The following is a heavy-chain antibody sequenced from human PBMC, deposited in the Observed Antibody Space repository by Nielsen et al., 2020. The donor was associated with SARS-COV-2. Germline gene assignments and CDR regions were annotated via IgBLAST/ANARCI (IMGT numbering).Heavy chain of an antibody. CDR2: IIPFLGTA. Sequence: SVKVSCNASGGTFSSYAISWVRQAPGQGLEWMGRIIPFLGTANYAQKFQGRVTITADKSTKTAYMDLSSLRSEDTAVYYCARDQQDTGSYHVEGWFDPWGQGTLVIVSS. V-gene: IGHV1-69*04. D-gene: IGHD1-26*01. CDR1: GGTFSSYA. CDR3: ARDQQDTGSYHVEGWFDP. J-gene: IGHJ5*02.